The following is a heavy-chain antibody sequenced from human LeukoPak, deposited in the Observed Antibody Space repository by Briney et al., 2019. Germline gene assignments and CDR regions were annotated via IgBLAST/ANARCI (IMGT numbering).Heavy chain of an antibody. D-gene: IGHD5-18*01. CDR2: IYYSGST. Sequence: SETLSLTCTVSGGSISSYYWSWIRQPPGKGLEWIGYIYYSGSTNYNPSLKSRVTISVDTSKNQFSLKLSFVTAADTAVYYCARSGYSYGGNYFDYWGQGTLVTVSS. CDR1: GGSISSYY. V-gene: IGHV4-59*01. J-gene: IGHJ4*02. CDR3: ARSGYSYGGNYFDY.